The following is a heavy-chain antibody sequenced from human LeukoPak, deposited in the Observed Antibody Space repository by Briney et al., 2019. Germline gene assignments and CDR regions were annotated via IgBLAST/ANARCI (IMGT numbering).Heavy chain of an antibody. CDR2: IRYDGSNK. CDR3: ARRQWELVYFDY. V-gene: IGHV3-30*02. J-gene: IGHJ4*02. CDR1: GFTFSSYG. D-gene: IGHD1-26*01. Sequence: GGSLRLSCAASGFTFSSYGMHWVRQAPGKGLEWVAFIRYDGSNKYYADSVKGRFTISRDNAKNSLYLQMNSLRAEDTAVYYCARRQWELVYFDYWGQGTLVTVSS.